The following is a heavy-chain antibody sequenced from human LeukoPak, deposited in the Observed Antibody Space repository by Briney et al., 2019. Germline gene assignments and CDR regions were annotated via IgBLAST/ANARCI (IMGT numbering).Heavy chain of an antibody. CDR1: GFTFSRYW. D-gene: IGHD3-22*01. J-gene: IGHJ4*02. Sequence: GGSLRLSCAASGFTFSRYWMSWVRQAPGKGLEWVANIKQDGSEKYYVDSVKGRFTISRDNAKNSLYLQMNSLRAEDTAVYYCAGGLDYYDSSGYYALFDYWGQGTLVTVSS. V-gene: IGHV3-7*04. CDR2: IKQDGSEK. CDR3: AGGLDYYDSSGYYALFDY.